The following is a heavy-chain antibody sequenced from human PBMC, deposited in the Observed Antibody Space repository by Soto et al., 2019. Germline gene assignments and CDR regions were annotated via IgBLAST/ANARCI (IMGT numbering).Heavy chain of an antibody. D-gene: IGHD6-13*01. CDR3: ATQAYSSSRSPFDY. J-gene: IGHJ4*02. V-gene: IGHV4-4*02. CDR2: IYHIGST. Sequence: SETLSLTCAVSGISVSSTQWWTWVRQAPGKGLEWLGEIYHIGSTRYSPSFQGQVTISADKSISTAYLQWSSLKASDTAIYYCATQAYSSSRSPFDYWGRGTLVTVSS. CDR1: GISVSSTQW.